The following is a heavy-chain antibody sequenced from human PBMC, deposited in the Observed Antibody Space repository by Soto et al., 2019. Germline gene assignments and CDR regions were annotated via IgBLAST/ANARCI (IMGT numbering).Heavy chain of an antibody. CDR3: ARMDSSSWALPHFAY. CDR2: IYYSGST. Sequence: QLQLQESGPGLVKPSETLSLTCTVSGGSISSSSYYWGWIRQPPGKGLEWIGSIYYSGSTYYNPSLKCRVPISPDTSTDQFSLKPSSVTAADAAVYYCARMDSSSWALPHFAYWGQGTLVTVSS. V-gene: IGHV4-39*01. CDR1: GGSISSSSYY. J-gene: IGHJ4*02. D-gene: IGHD6-13*01.